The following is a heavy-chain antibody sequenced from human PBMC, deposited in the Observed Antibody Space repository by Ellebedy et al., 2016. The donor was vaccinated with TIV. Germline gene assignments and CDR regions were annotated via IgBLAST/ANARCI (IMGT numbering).Heavy chain of an antibody. CDR2: IYYSGNT. Sequence: PSETLSLTCTVSGGSISSYYWSWIRQPPGKGLEWSGYIYYSGNTNYNPSLKSRVTISVDTSKNQFSLKLSSVTAADTAVYYCARHGGTYYSINWFDPWGQGTLVTVSS. J-gene: IGHJ5*02. D-gene: IGHD1-7*01. CDR1: GGSISSYY. V-gene: IGHV4-59*08. CDR3: ARHGGTYYSINWFDP.